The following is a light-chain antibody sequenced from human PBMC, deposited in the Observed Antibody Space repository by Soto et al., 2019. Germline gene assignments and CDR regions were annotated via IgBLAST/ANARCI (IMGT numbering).Light chain of an antibody. Sequence: DIQMTQSPSSLSASVGDRVTITCQASQNINNYLNWYQQKPGRAPKLLIYDASNLEAGVPSRFRGSGSGTYFTFTISLLQPEDIATYYCQQYENLPTFGQGTRLEIK. CDR1: QNINNY. CDR2: DAS. V-gene: IGKV1-33*01. J-gene: IGKJ5*01. CDR3: QQYENLPT.